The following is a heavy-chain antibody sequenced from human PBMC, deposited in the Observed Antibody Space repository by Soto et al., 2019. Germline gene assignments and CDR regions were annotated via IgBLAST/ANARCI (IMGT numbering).Heavy chain of an antibody. Sequence: QVQLVQSGAEVKKPGASVKVSCKASGYTFTSYGISWVRQAPGQGLEWMGWISAYNGNTNYAQKLQGRVTMTTDTTTRRAHMEGRRQRSDDTAVYYCGREMTTVTGDTEDAFDIWGQGTMVTVSS. J-gene: IGHJ3*02. CDR1: GYTFTSYG. D-gene: IGHD4-17*01. CDR2: ISAYNGNT. CDR3: GREMTTVTGDTEDAFDI. V-gene: IGHV1-18*01.